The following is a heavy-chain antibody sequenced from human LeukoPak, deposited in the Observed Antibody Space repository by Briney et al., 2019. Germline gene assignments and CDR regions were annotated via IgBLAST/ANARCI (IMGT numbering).Heavy chain of an antibody. CDR1: GFTVSSNY. V-gene: IGHV3-53*01. D-gene: IGHD3-9*01. Sequence: GGSLRLSCAASGFTVSSNYMSWVRQAPGKGLEWVSVIYSGGSTYYADSVKGRFTISRDNSKNTLYLQMNSLRAEDTAAYYCAREPPYYDILTGSDAFDIWGQGTMVTVSS. CDR3: AREPPYYDILTGSDAFDI. J-gene: IGHJ3*02. CDR2: IYSGGST.